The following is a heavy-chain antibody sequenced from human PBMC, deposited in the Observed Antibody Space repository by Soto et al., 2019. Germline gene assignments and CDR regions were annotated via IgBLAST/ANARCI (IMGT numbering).Heavy chain of an antibody. D-gene: IGHD6-13*01. Sequence: PGGSLRLSCAASGFTFSSYAMSWVRQAPGKVLEWVSAISGSGGSTYYADSVKGRFTISRDNSNNTLYLQMNSLRAEDTAVYYCARPLGSSWTDFEYWGQGPLVTVS. J-gene: IGHJ4*02. CDR2: ISGSGGST. CDR3: ARPLGSSWTDFEY. V-gene: IGHV3-23*01. CDR1: GFTFSSYA.